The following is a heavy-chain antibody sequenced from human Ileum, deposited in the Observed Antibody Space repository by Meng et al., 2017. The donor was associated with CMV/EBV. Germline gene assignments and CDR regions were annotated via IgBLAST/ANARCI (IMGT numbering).Heavy chain of an antibody. CDR2: ISTSGGYI. CDR1: GFTFSSYP. Sequence: GESLKISCAASGFTFSSYPMNWVRQAPGKGLEWVSCISTSGGYIQYADSVKGRFTISRDNPKNSLYLQMNSLRAEDTAVYYCASPYDDAGYYSGYWGQGTRVT. CDR3: ASPYDDAGYYSGY. J-gene: IGHJ4*02. D-gene: IGHD3-22*01. V-gene: IGHV3-21*01.